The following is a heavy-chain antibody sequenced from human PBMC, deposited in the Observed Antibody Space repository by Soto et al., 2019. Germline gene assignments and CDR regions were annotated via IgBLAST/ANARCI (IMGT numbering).Heavy chain of an antibody. CDR3: ARSGSYHGVYYYYGMDV. CDR1: GGSISSYY. V-gene: IGHV4-59*01. CDR2: IYYSGST. D-gene: IGHD3-10*01. Sequence: SETLSLTCTVSGGSISSYYWSWIRQPPGKGLEWIGYIYYSGSTNYNPSLKSRVTISVDTSKNQFSLKLSSVTAADTAVYYCARSGSYHGVYYYYGMDVWGQGTLVTVSS. J-gene: IGHJ6*02.